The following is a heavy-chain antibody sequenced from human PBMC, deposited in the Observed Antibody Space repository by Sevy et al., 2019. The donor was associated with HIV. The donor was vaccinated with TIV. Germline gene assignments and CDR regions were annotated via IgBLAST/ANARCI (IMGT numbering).Heavy chain of an antibody. CDR1: GFTFSSYW. Sequence: GGSLRLSCAASGFTFSSYWMSWVRQAPGKGLEWVANIKQDGSEKYYVDSVKGRFTISRDNAKNSLYLQMNSLRAEDTAVYYCARDQRVRYCSGGSCYSRAPFDYWGQGTLVTVSS. CDR2: IKQDGSEK. CDR3: ARDQRVRYCSGGSCYSRAPFDY. V-gene: IGHV3-7*03. D-gene: IGHD2-15*01. J-gene: IGHJ4*02.